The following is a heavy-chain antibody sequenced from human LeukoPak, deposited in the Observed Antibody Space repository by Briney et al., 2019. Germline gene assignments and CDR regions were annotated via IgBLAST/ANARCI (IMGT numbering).Heavy chain of an antibody. CDR2: ISWNSGSI. CDR3: AKDIRPYGGNSGVDY. D-gene: IGHD4-23*01. V-gene: IGHV3-9*01. CDR1: GFTFDDYA. J-gene: IGHJ4*02. Sequence: PGGSLRLSCAASGFTFDDYAIPWVRQAPGKGLEWVSGISWNSGSIGYADSVKGRFTISRDNAKNSLYLQMNSLRAEDTALYYCAKDIRPYGGNSGVDYWGQGTLVTVSS.